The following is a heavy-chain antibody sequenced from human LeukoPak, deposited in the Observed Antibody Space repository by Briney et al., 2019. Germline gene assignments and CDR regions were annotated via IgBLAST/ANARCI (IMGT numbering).Heavy chain of an antibody. V-gene: IGHV1-69*05. CDR1: GGTFSSYA. CDR2: IIPIFGTA. J-gene: IGHJ5*02. D-gene: IGHD6-6*01. CDR3: AREGIAARPRLYNWFDP. Sequence: ASVKVSCKASGGTFSSYAISWVRQAPGQGLEWMGGIIPIFGTANYAQKFQGRVTMTRDMSTSTVYMELSSLRSEDTAVYFCAREGIAARPRLYNWFDPWGQGTLVTVSS.